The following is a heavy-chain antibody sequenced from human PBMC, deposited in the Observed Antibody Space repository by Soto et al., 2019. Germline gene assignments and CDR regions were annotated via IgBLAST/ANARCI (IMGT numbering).Heavy chain of an antibody. J-gene: IGHJ4*02. D-gene: IGHD6-6*01. CDR2: MKQDGSVK. V-gene: IGHV3-7*01. CDR1: GFSFSYYW. CDR3: ARIGYSSSTFDY. Sequence: ESGGGSVQPGGSLRLSCAASGFSFSYYWMSWVRQAPGKGLEWVANMKQDGSVKYYVDSVKDRFTVSRDNAKNSLYLQMNSLRAEDTAMYYCARIGYSSSTFDYWGQGILVTVSS.